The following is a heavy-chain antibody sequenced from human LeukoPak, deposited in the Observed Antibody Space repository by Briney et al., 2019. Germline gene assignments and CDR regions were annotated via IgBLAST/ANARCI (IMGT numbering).Heavy chain of an antibody. Sequence: GGSLRLSCAASGFDVSRNYMNWVRQAPGKGLEWVSAIYSGGNTYYADSVKGRFTISRDNSKNTLYLQMNSLRAEDTAVYYCAKEGDYGDYVEYFDYWGQGTLVTVSS. CDR1: GFDVSRNY. D-gene: IGHD4-17*01. CDR2: IYSGGNT. CDR3: AKEGDYGDYVEYFDY. J-gene: IGHJ4*02. V-gene: IGHV3-53*01.